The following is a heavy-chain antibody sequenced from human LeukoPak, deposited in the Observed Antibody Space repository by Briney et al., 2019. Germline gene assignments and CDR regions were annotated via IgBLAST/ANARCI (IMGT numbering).Heavy chain of an antibody. D-gene: IGHD6-13*01. Sequence: APVKVSCKASGYTFTSHYMHWVRQAPGQGLEWMGIINPSDGSTNYAQKFQGRVTMTRDTPTSTGYMEVSSLRSEDTAVYYCASGIAAAGTYWGQGTLVTVSS. CDR1: GYTFTSHY. CDR2: INPSDGST. J-gene: IGHJ4*02. CDR3: ASGIAAAGTY. V-gene: IGHV1-46*01.